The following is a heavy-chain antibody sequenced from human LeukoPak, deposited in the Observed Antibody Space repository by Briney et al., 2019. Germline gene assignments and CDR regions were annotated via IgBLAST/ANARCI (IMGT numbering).Heavy chain of an antibody. CDR3: VLGYILTELLFDY. V-gene: IGHV5-51*01. CDR2: IYPGDPDT. D-gene: IGHD3-9*01. Sequence: GESLKISCKGSGYSFTSYWIGWVRQMPGKGLEWMGIIYPGDPDTRYSPSFQGQVTISADKSISTAYLQWSSLKASDTAMYYCVLGYILTELLFDYWGQGTLVTVSS. J-gene: IGHJ4*02. CDR1: GYSFTSYW.